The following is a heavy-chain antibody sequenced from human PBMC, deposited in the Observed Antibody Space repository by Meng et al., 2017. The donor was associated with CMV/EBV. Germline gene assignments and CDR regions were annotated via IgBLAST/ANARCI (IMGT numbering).Heavy chain of an antibody. V-gene: IGHV4-34*01. Sequence: VQLQQWGAGLLKPSETLSLTCAVYGGSFSGYDWSWIRQPPGKGLEWIGEINHSGSTNYNPSLKSRVTISVDTSKNQFSLKLSSVTAADTAVYYCARGTIFGVVWIGYFDYWGQGTLVTVSS. D-gene: IGHD3-3*02. CDR3: ARGTIFGVVWIGYFDY. J-gene: IGHJ4*02. CDR1: GGSFSGYD. CDR2: INHSGST.